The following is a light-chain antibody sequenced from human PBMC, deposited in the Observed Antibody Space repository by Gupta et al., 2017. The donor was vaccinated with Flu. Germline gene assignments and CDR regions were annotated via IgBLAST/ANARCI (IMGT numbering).Light chain of an antibody. CDR2: GKN. CDR3: NSRDSSGNHWV. Sequence: SSELTQDSAVSVALGQTVRSTCQGDSLRSYYASWYQQKPGQAPVLVIYGKNNRPSGIPDRFSGSSSGNTASLTITGAQAEDEADYYCNSRDSSGNHWVFGGGTKLTVL. V-gene: IGLV3-19*01. J-gene: IGLJ3*02. CDR1: SLRSYY.